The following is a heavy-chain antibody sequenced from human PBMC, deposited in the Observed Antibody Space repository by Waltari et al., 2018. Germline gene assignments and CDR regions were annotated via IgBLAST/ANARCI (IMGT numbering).Heavy chain of an antibody. CDR3: ARFGVLRYFDWLRYYYGMDV. J-gene: IGHJ6*02. CDR2: INHSGST. CDR1: GGSFSGYY. Sequence: QVQLQQWGAGLLKPSETLSLTCAVYGGSFSGYYWSWIRQPPGKGLEWIGEINHSGSTNYNPHLKSRVTISVDTSKNQFSLKLSSVTAADTAVYYCARFGVLRYFDWLRYYYGMDVWGQGTTVTVSS. D-gene: IGHD3-9*01. V-gene: IGHV4-34*01.